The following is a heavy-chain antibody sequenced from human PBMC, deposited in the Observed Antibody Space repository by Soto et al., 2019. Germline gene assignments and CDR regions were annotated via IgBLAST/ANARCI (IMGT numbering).Heavy chain of an antibody. V-gene: IGHV1-3*01. D-gene: IGHD6-19*01. Sequence: QVQLVQSGAEVKKPGASVKVSCKASGYTFTSYAMHWVRQAPGQRLEWMGWINAGNGNTKYSHKFQGRVTITRDTSASTAYMELSSLRSEDTAVYFCAIEGGGWPTGGFDYWGQGTLVTVSS. J-gene: IGHJ4*02. CDR1: GYTFTSYA. CDR3: AIEGGGWPTGGFDY. CDR2: INAGNGNT.